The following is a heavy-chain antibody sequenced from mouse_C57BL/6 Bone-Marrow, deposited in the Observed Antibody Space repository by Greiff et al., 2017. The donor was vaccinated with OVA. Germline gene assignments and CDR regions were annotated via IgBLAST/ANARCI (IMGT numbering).Heavy chain of an antibody. J-gene: IGHJ3*01. Sequence: EVQRVESGEGLVKPGGSLKLSCAASGFTFSSYAMSWVRQTPEKRLEWVAYISSGGDYIYYADTVKGRFTISRDNARNTLYLQMSSLKSEDTAMYYCTRPSATLRWFAYWGQGTLVTVSA. CDR1: GFTFSSYA. CDR2: ISSGGDYI. V-gene: IGHV5-9-1*02. CDR3: TRPSATLRWFAY. D-gene: IGHD1-2*01.